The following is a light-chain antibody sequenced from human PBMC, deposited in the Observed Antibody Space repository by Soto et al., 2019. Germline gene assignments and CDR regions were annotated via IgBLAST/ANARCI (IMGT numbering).Light chain of an antibody. J-gene: IGLJ1*01. V-gene: IGLV1-40*01. CDR2: GST. Sequence: QSVLTQPPSVSGAPGQRVTISCTGSSSNIGAGYDVHWYQQLPRTAPKLLIYGSTNRPSGVPDRFSDSRSGTSASLAITGLQAEDEADYYCQSYDSGLSGLYVFGTGTKVTVL. CDR1: SSNIGAGYD. CDR3: QSYDSGLSGLYV.